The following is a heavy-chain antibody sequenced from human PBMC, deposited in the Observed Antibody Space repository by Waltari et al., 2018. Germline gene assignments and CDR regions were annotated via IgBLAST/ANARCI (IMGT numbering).Heavy chain of an antibody. CDR2: MNPNSGNT. CDR1: GYTFTTYA. J-gene: IGHJ4*02. D-gene: IGHD4-17*01. V-gene: IGHV1-8*03. CDR3: ARGSVTTTFDY. Sequence: QVQLVQSWAEVKKPGASVKVSCKASGYTFTTYAITRVRQATGQGLEWMGWMNPNSGNTGYAQKFQGRVTITRNTSISTAYMELSSLRSEDTAVYYCARGSVTTTFDYWGQGTLVTVSS.